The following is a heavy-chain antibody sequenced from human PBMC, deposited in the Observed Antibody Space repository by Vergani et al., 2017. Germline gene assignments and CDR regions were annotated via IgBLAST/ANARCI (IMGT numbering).Heavy chain of an antibody. CDR1: GFTFSSYS. CDR3: ARDMSSGLLVWLRAHDAFDI. J-gene: IGHJ3*02. Sequence: EVQLVESGGGLVQPGGSLRLSCAASGFTFSSYSMNWVRQAPGKGLEWVSYISSSSSTIYYADSVKGRFTISRDKAKNSLYLQMNSLRDEDTAVYYCARDMSSGLLVWLRAHDAFDIWGQGTMVTVSS. V-gene: IGHV3-48*02. D-gene: IGHD3-10*01. CDR2: ISSSSSTI.